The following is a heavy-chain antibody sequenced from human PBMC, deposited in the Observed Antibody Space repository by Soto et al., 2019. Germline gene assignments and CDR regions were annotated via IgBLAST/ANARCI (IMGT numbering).Heavy chain of an antibody. CDR3: ARVGPYCGGDCYSPPP. V-gene: IGHV4-38-2*01. J-gene: IGHJ5*02. D-gene: IGHD2-21*02. CDR1: GYSIRNGYY. CDR2: IYHSGST. Sequence: SETVSLTCAVSGYSIRNGYYWGWIRQPPGKGLEWIGTIYHSGSTYYNPSLKSRVTISVDASENHFSLKLSSVTAADTAAYYCARVGPYCGGDCYSPPPWGQGTLVTVSS.